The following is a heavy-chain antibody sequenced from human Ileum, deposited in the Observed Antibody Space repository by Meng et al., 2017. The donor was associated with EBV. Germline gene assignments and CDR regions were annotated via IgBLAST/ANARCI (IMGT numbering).Heavy chain of an antibody. Sequence: VQLKQSGPGLVRPSETLSLTCTVSGASVTSSGYYWSWLRQSPGKGLEWLGYVNYNGDSTYNPSLKSRVTIFIDTSKKQFYLNLTSATAADTAIYYCARDLRVGGAFDYWGQGTLVTVSS. CDR1: GASVTSSGYY. V-gene: IGHV4-61*08. CDR3: ARDLRVGGAFDY. D-gene: IGHD1-26*01. CDR2: VNYNGDS. J-gene: IGHJ4*02.